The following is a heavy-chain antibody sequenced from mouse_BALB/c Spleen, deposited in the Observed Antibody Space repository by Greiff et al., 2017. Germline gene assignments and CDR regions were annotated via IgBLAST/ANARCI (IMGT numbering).Heavy chain of an antibody. J-gene: IGHJ4*01. CDR3: NPTVVARAMDY. Sequence: EVQLQQSGAELVRSGASVKLSCTASGFNIKDYYMHWVKQRPEQGLEWIGWIDPENGDTEYAPKFQGKATMTADTSSNTAYLQLSSLTSEDTAVYYCNPTVVARAMDYWGQGTSVTVSS. CDR1: GFNIKDYY. CDR2: IDPENGDT. D-gene: IGHD1-1*01. V-gene: IGHV14-4*02.